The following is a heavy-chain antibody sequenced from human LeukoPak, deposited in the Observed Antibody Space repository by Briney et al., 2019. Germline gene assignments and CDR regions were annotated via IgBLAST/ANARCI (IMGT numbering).Heavy chain of an antibody. D-gene: IGHD3-10*01. Sequence: GGSLRLSCAASGFTFSSYAMHWVRQAPGKGLEWVAVISYDGSNKYYADSVKGRFTISRDNSKNTLYLQMNSLRAGDTAVYYCARDRRRFGELRGAFDIWGQGTMVTVSS. J-gene: IGHJ3*02. CDR3: ARDRRRFGELRGAFDI. CDR1: GFTFSSYA. V-gene: IGHV3-30-3*01. CDR2: ISYDGSNK.